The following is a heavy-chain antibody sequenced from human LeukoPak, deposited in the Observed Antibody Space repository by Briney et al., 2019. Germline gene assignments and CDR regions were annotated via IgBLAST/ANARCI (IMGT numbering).Heavy chain of an antibody. CDR2: INPHSGGT. CDR1: GYTFTGYY. CDR3: AREGGGSSYYFDY. D-gene: IGHD2-15*01. J-gene: IGHJ4*02. Sequence: VASVKVSCKASGYTFTGYYMHWVRQAPGQGLEWMGWINPHSGGTNYAQKFQGRVTMTRDTSISTAYMELSRLRSDDTAVYYCAREGGGSSYYFDYWGQGTLVTVSS. V-gene: IGHV1-2*02.